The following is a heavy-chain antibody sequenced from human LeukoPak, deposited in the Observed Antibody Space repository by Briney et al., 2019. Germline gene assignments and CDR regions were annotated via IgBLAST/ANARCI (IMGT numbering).Heavy chain of an antibody. CDR2: ISSTSSAI. V-gene: IGHV3-48*04. CDR1: GFTFSSYS. D-gene: IGHD3-16*01. CDR3: ARVIGSYGDSAY. J-gene: IGHJ4*02. Sequence: GGSLRLSCAASGFTFSSYSMNWVRQAPGKGLEWVSYISSTSSAIYYADSVKGRFTISRDNAKNSLYLQMNSLRAEDTAVYFCARVIGSYGDSAYWGQGTLVTVSS.